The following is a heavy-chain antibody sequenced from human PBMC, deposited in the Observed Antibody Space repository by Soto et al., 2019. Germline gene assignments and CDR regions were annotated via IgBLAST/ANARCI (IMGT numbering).Heavy chain of an antibody. CDR1: GFTFSSYA. J-gene: IGHJ4*02. CDR3: ARGRSAGMSTATDRRGHIDY. V-gene: IGHV3-30-3*01. D-gene: IGHD5-18*01. CDR2: ISYDGSNK. Sequence: LRLSCAASGFTFSSYAMHWVRQAPGKGLEWVAVISYDGSNKYYADSVKGRFTISRDNSKNTLYLQMNSLRAEDTAVYYCARGRSAGMSTATDRRGHIDYWGQGTLVTVSS.